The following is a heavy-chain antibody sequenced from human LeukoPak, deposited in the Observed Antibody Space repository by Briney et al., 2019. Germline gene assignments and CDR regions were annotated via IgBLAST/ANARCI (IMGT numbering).Heavy chain of an antibody. CDR1: GFTFSSFG. V-gene: IGHV3-48*02. J-gene: IGHJ6*02. Sequence: HTGGSLRLSCAASGFTFSSFGMNWVRQAPGKGLEWVSYISYSSSLTDYADSVKGRFTISRDNAKNSLSLQLNSLRDEDTAVYFCAKVIRGGYGMDVWGQGTTVTVSS. CDR2: ISYSSSLT. CDR3: AKVIRGGYGMDV. D-gene: IGHD3-10*01.